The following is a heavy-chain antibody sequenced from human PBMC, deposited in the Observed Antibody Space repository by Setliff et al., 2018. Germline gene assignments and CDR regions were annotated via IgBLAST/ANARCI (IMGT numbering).Heavy chain of an antibody. V-gene: IGHV1-69*05. J-gene: IGHJ5*02. D-gene: IGHD3-22*01. CDR1: GGTFSSYA. CDR3: ARDSGYYYDSSGRNWFDP. Sequence: SVKVSCKASGGTFSSYAISWVRQAPGQGLEWMGGIIPIFGTANYAQKFQGRVTITTDESTSTAYMELSSLRSEDTAVYYCARDSGYYYDSSGRNWFDPWGQGTLVTVSS. CDR2: IIPIFGTA.